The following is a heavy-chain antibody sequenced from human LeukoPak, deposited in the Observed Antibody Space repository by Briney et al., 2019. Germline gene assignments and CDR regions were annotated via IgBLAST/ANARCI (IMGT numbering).Heavy chain of an antibody. J-gene: IGHJ4*02. CDR1: GYTFTGYY. V-gene: IGHV1-2*02. Sequence: ASVKVSCKASGYTFTGYYTHWVRQAPGQGLEWMGWINPNSGGTNYAQKFQGRVTMTRDTSISTAYMELSRLRSDDTAVYYCARVVLYCGGDCMGYWGQGTLVTVSS. CDR3: ARVVLYCGGDCMGY. CDR2: INPNSGGT. D-gene: IGHD2-21*02.